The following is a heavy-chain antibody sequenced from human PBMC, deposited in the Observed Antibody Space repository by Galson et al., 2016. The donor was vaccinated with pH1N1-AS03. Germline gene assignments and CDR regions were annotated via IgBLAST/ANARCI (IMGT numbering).Heavy chain of an antibody. V-gene: IGHV1-18*01. J-gene: IGHJ6*03. D-gene: IGHD6-19*01. Sequence: SVKVSCKASGFNLTHSGITWVRQAPGQGLEWMGWISAGNGNTNYAQKLQGRVIMTTDTSTTTAHMDLSNLSSDATAVYCCAKAHSAWLDPPDYFFYYMDVWGKGTTVTVSS. CDR2: ISAGNGNT. CDR1: GFNLTHSG. CDR3: AKAHSAWLDPPDYFFYYMDV.